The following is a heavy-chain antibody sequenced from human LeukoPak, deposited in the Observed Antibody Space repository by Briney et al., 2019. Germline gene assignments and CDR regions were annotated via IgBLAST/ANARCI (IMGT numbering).Heavy chain of an antibody. J-gene: IGHJ4*02. D-gene: IGHD5-18*01. V-gene: IGHV5-51*01. CDR2: IYPGDSDT. CDR1: GYSFTSYW. CDR3: ARQVLGESGYSYGAVDY. Sequence: GESLKISCKGSGYSFTSYWIGWVRQMPGKGLEWMGIIYPGDSDTRYSPSFQGQATISADKSISTAYLQWSSLKASDTAMYYCARQVLGESGYSYGAVDYWGQGTLVTVSS.